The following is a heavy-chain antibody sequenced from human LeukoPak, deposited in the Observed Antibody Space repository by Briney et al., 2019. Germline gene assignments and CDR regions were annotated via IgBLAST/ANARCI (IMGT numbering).Heavy chain of an antibody. V-gene: IGHV4-34*01. D-gene: IGHD6-19*01. CDR3: ARGMSVAGIYNYYYGMDV. Sequence: SETLSLTCAVYGGSFSGYYWSWIRQPPGKGLEWIGEINHSGSTNYNPSLKSRVTISVDTSKNQFSLKPSSVTAADTAVYYCARGMSVAGIYNYYYGMDVWGQGTTVTVSS. CDR1: GGSFSGYY. CDR2: INHSGST. J-gene: IGHJ6*02.